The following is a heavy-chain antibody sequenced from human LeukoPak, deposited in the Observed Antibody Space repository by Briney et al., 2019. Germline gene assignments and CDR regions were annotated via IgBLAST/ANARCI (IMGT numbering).Heavy chain of an antibody. CDR3: LTGDYDFWSGFYSPNHYFDY. D-gene: IGHD3-3*01. Sequence: GGSLRLSCAVSGVTLTSAWMSWVRQAPGKGLEWVGRIKGKTAAGAPDYVASVKGRFTISRDDSKNTLFLQMNSLKTVDTAVYYCLTGDYDFWSGFYSPNHYFDYWGQGTLVTVSS. CDR2: IKGKTAAGAP. J-gene: IGHJ4*02. V-gene: IGHV3-15*01. CDR1: GVTLTSAW.